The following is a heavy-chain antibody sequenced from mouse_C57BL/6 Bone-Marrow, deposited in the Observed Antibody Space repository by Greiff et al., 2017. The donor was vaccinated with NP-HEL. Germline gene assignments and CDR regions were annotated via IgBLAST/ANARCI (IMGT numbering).Heavy chain of an antibody. D-gene: IGHD2-3*01. CDR1: GYTFTSYW. CDR3: AIPDGYYGFAY. Sequence: QVHVKQPGAELVKPGASVKVSCKASGYTFTSYWMHWVKQRPGQGLEWIGRIHPSDSDTNYNQKFKGKATLTVDKSSSTAYMQLSSLTSEDSAVYYCAIPDGYYGFAYWGQGTLVTVSA. J-gene: IGHJ3*01. CDR2: IHPSDSDT. V-gene: IGHV1-74*01.